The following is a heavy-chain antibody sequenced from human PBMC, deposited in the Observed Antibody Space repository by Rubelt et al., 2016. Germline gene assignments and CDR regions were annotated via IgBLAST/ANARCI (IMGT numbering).Heavy chain of an antibody. CDR3: ARGWGSRWYYFDY. D-gene: IGHD6-13*01. J-gene: IGHJ4*02. CDR1: GGSISSGGYY. CDR2: VDPSGST. Sequence: QVQLQESGPGLVKPSQTLSLTCTVSGGSISSGGYYWSWIRQHPGKGLEWIGRVDPSGSTNSNPSCKSRITMSVDTSKNQFSLKLNSVTAADTAVYFCARGWGSRWYYFDYWGQGILVTVSS. V-gene: IGHV4-61*02.